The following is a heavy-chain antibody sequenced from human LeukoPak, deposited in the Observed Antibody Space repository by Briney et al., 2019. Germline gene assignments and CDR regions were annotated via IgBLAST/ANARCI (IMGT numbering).Heavy chain of an antibody. V-gene: IGHV4-39*01. CDR2: IYYSGST. CDR3: ARGPRGAKSSGWYLLGFDY. J-gene: IGHJ4*02. CDR1: GGSISSSSYY. D-gene: IGHD6-19*01. Sequence: SETLSLTCTVSGGSISSSSYYWGWIRQPPGKGLEWIGSIYYSGSTYYNPSLKSRVTISVDTSKNQFSLKLSSVTAADTAIYYCARGPRGAKSSGWYLLGFDYWGQGTLVTVSS.